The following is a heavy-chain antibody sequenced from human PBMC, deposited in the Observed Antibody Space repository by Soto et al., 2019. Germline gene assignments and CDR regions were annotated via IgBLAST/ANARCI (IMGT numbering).Heavy chain of an antibody. V-gene: IGHV3-15*07. D-gene: IGHD3-10*01. CDR3: TTDSNITETPVSFDH. J-gene: IGHJ4*01. CDR2: VKSKTHGGTT. CDR1: GFTFSNSW. Sequence: PGGSLRLSCAASGFTFSNSWINWVRQAPGKGLEWVGRVKSKTHGGTTDFAASVKGRFAISRDDSISMAFMRMNSLKIEDTAVYYCTTDSNITETPVSFDHGGNETL.